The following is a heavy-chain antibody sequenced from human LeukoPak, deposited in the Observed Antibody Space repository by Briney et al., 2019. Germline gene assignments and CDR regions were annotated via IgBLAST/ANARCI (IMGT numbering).Heavy chain of an antibody. J-gene: IGHJ5*02. CDR3: ARAGGVDYYDSSGYYGRTNWFDP. CDR1: GGSISSGSYY. Sequence: SQTLSLTCTVSGGSISSGSYYWSWILQPAGKGLEWIGRSYTSGSTNYNPSLKSRVTISVDTSKNKFSLKLSSVTAADTAVYYCARAGGVDYYDSSGYYGRTNWFDPWGQGTLVTVSS. D-gene: IGHD3-22*01. CDR2: SYTSGST. V-gene: IGHV4-61*02.